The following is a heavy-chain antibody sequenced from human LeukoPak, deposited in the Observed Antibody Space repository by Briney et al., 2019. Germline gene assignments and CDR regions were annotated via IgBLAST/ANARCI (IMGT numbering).Heavy chain of an antibody. J-gene: IGHJ4*02. CDR2: ISAYNGNT. Sequence: ASVKVSCKASGYTFTSYGISWVRQAPGQGLEWMGWISAYNGNTNYAQKLQGRVTMTTDTSTSTAYMERRSRRSDDTAVYYCARDYDILTGPDYWGQGTLVTVSS. D-gene: IGHD3-9*01. CDR3: ARDYDILTGPDY. V-gene: IGHV1-18*01. CDR1: GYTFTSYG.